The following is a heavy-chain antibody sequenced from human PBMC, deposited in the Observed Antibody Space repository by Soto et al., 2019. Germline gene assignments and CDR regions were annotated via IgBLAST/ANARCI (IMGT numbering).Heavy chain of an antibody. J-gene: IGHJ4*02. V-gene: IGHV4-4*02. CDR2: IFHRGST. CDR1: GGSINTNNW. D-gene: IGHD1-26*01. CDR3: VRGALRAPATFDY. Sequence: QVQLKESGPGLVNPSGTLSLTCAVSGGSINTNNWWSWVRQPPGKGLEWIGEIFHRGSTNYNPSSKSRVTISLDKSHNHFSLKLISVTAADTAVYYCVRGALRAPATFDYWGQGTPVTVSS.